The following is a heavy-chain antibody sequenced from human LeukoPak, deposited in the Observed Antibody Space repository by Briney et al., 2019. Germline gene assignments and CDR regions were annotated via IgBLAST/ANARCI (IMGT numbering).Heavy chain of an antibody. V-gene: IGHV3-23*01. D-gene: IGHD6-13*01. CDR2: ISGSGGGT. CDR3: AKGDSSSWYHID. CDR1: GFTFTSYA. Sequence: GGSLRLSCAASGFTFTSYAMSWVRQAPGKGLEWASAISGSGGGTYYADSVKGRFTISRDNSKNSLYLQMNSLRAEDTAVYYCAKGDSSSWYHIDWGQGTLVTVSS. J-gene: IGHJ4*02.